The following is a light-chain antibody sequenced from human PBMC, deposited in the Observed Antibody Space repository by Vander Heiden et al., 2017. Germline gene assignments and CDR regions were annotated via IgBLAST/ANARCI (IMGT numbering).Light chain of an antibody. CDR1: SGAVTSGYF. Sequence: QTVVTQAPSLTVSPGGTVTLTCASSSGAVTSGYFPNWFQQKPGQAPRSLIYSTINRHSWTPARFSGSLLGDKAALTLSGVQPEDEAVYYCLLYQNGAPPYVVFGGGTKLTVL. J-gene: IGLJ2*01. CDR3: LLYQNGAPPYVV. CDR2: STI. V-gene: IGLV7-43*01.